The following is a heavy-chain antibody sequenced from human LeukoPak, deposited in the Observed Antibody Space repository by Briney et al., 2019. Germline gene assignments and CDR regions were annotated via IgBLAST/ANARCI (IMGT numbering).Heavy chain of an antibody. D-gene: IGHD1-26*01. Sequence: PGKSLRLSCVVSGFTLSSHGMHWVRKAPGKGLEWVAVISYDGGKKSYADSVKGRFTISRDNSKNTLYLQVDSLRVEDTAVYYCARDRAWDYLDSWDQGPLVTVSS. V-gene: IGHV3-30*03. J-gene: IGHJ4*02. CDR3: ARDRAWDYLDS. CDR1: GFTLSSHG. CDR2: ISYDGGKK.